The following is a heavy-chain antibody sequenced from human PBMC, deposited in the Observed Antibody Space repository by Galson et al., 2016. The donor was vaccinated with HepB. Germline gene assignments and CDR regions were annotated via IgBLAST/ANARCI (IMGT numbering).Heavy chain of an antibody. D-gene: IGHD3-22*01. J-gene: IGHJ5*02. CDR1: GVSINSYF. V-gene: IGHV4-59*01. CDR3: ARTLGADYYDDSGSYFLANWLDP. Sequence: SETLSLTCTVSGVSINSYFWSWIRQSPGRGLEWIGKIYYLGSTNYNPSLESRATMSLDTSRNQFSLNLTSVTAADTAVYYCARTLGADYYDDSGSYFLANWLDPWGQGTLVTVSS. CDR2: IYYLGST.